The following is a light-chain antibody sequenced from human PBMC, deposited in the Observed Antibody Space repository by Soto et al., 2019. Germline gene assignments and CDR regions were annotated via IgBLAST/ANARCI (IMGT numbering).Light chain of an antibody. Sequence: DIQMTQSPSSLSASVGDRVTITCQASQDIDKYLNWYQQKPGKAPKLLIDDVTNLETGVPSRFSASGSGTHFTFTIGSLQPEDIATYYCQQYYDLPITFGQGTRLEIK. CDR1: QDIDKY. J-gene: IGKJ5*01. V-gene: IGKV1-33*01. CDR2: DVT. CDR3: QQYYDLPIT.